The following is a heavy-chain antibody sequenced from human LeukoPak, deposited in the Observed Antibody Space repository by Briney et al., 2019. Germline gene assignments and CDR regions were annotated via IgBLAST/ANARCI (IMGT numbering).Heavy chain of an antibody. Sequence: PGGSLRLSCAASGFTFSTYAMSWVRQAPGKGLEWVSTICGSATGGNTYYADSVKGRFTISRDNSKNTLFVQMTSLTAEDTAVYYCTKKSPYGGVDYWGQGTLVTFSS. J-gene: IGHJ4*02. D-gene: IGHD4-23*01. CDR1: GFTFSTYA. CDR2: ICGSATGGNT. V-gene: IGHV3-23*01. CDR3: TKKSPYGGVDY.